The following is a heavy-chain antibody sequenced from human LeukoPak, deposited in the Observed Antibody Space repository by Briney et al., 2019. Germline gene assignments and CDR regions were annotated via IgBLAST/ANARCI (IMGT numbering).Heavy chain of an antibody. J-gene: IGHJ4*02. Sequence: GASVKVSSKVSGYTLIALSIHWVRQAPGKGLEWMGGFDPEDGETIYAQKFQGRFTMTEDTSTDTAYMELSSLRSEDTAMCYCASGFAYQYFDSWVQGTLVTVSS. D-gene: IGHD2-2*01. CDR1: GYTLIALS. V-gene: IGHV1-24*01. CDR2: FDPEDGET. CDR3: ASGFAYQYFDS.